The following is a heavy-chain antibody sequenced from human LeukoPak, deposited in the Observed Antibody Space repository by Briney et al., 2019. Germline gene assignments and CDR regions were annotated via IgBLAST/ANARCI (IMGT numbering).Heavy chain of an antibody. CDR3: ARRKGLWIQGAFDI. CDR1: GGSFSGYY. D-gene: IGHD5-18*01. V-gene: IGHV4-34*01. Sequence: PSETLSLTCAVYGGSFSGYYWSWSRQPPGKGLECSGEINHSGSTNYNPSLKSRVTISVDTSKNQFSLKLSSVTAADTAVYYCARRKGLWIQGAFDIWGQGTLVTVSS. CDR2: INHSGST. J-gene: IGHJ4*02.